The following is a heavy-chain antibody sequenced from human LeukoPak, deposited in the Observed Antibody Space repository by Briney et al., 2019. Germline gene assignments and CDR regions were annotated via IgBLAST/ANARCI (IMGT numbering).Heavy chain of an antibody. CDR3: AKDLGRYRNNYFDY. D-gene: IGHD1-26*01. Sequence: GGSLRLSCAASGFTFNSYAMSWVRQAPEKGLEWVATISGSGGGTYYADSVKGRFTISRDDSKNTLYLQMNSLRAEDTAVYYCAKDLGRYRNNYFDYWGPGTLVTVSS. V-gene: IGHV3-23*01. CDR2: ISGSGGGT. CDR1: GFTFNSYA. J-gene: IGHJ4*02.